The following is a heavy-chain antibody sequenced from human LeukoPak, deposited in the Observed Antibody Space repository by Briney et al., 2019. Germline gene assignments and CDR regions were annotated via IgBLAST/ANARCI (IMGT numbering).Heavy chain of an antibody. CDR1: GYTCTSYG. CDR3: ARGSPVPYSSGWYATQFDY. V-gene: IGHV1-18*01. D-gene: IGHD6-19*01. J-gene: IGHJ4*02. Sequence: ASVKVSCKASGYTCTSYGISWVRQAPGQGLEWMGWISAYNGNTNYAQKLQGRVTMTRDTSTSTVYMELSSLRSEDTAVYYCARGSPVPYSSGWYATQFDYWGQGTLVTVSS. CDR2: ISAYNGNT.